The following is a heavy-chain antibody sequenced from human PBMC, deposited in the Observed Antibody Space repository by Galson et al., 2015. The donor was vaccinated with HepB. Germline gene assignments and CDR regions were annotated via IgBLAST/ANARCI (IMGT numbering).Heavy chain of an antibody. V-gene: IGHV3-66*01. J-gene: IGHJ6*02. CDR1: GFTVSSNY. CDR2: INSGGST. CDR3: SRDRVLYLYYGSGSYVGTYGMDV. Sequence: SLRLSCAASGFTVSSNYMSWVRQAPGKGLEWVSVINSGGSTYYADSVKGRFTITSDNSKNTLYLQLNSLSAEDTAVYYYSRDRVLYLYYGSGSYVGTYGMDVWGQGTMVTVSS. D-gene: IGHD3-10*01.